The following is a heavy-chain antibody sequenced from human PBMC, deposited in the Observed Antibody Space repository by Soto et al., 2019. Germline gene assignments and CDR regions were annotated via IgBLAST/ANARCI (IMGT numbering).Heavy chain of an antibody. CDR1: GYTFTSYD. Sequence: QVQLVQSGAEVKKPGASVKVSCKASGYTFTSYDINWVRQATGQGLEWMGWMNPNSGNTGYAQKFQGRVTMTRNTYIRAAYMGRGSLGSEDTAVYYCASAGSGSYSHWGQGTLVTVSS. CDR2: MNPNSGNT. V-gene: IGHV1-8*01. CDR3: ASAGSGSYSH. J-gene: IGHJ4*02. D-gene: IGHD3-10*01.